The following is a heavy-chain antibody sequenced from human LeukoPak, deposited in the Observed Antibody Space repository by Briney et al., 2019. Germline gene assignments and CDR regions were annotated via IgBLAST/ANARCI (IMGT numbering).Heavy chain of an antibody. CDR1: RFPCSRWG. J-gene: IGHJ4*02. V-gene: IGHV3-30*02. CDR3: AKDQDLYCSGGSCYSTLDY. Sequence: GRSLRRERAVARFPCSRWGMQWIHQAQGTGLPQAAFIRYAGRSKYYADSVKGRFTISRDNSKNTLYLQMNRLRVEDTAVYYCAKDQDLYCSGGSCYSTLDYWGQGTLVTVSS. D-gene: IGHD2-15*01. CDR2: IRYAGRSK.